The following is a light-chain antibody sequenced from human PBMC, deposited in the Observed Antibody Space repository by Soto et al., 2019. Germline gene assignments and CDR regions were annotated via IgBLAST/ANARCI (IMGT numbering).Light chain of an antibody. CDR2: LGS. CDR1: QSLLHSNGYNY. CDR3: IQTLQTPLT. V-gene: IGKV2-28*01. J-gene: IGKJ4*01. Sequence: DIVMTQSPLSLSVTPGEPASISCRSSQSLLHSNGYNYLDWYLQKPGQSPQLLVYLGSTRASGVPDRFSGSGSGTDFTLKISRVEAEDFGVYYCIQTLQTPLTFGGGTKVDIK.